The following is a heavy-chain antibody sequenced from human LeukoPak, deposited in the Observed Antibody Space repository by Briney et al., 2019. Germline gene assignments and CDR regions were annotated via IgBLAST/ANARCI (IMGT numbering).Heavy chain of an antibody. Sequence: PSETLSLTCTVSGGSISSHYWSWIRQPPGKGLEWIGYIHLSGSTYYAPSLRSRVTISGDTSKNQFPLRLNSVTAADTAVYYCARGGVWYFDLWGRGTLVTVSS. V-gene: IGHV4-59*11. CDR1: GGSISSHY. J-gene: IGHJ2*01. CDR2: IHLSGST. CDR3: ARGGVWYFDL. D-gene: IGHD3-16*01.